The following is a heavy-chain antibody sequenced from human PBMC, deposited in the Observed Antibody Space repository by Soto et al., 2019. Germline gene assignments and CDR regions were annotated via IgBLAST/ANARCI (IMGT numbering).Heavy chain of an antibody. D-gene: IGHD6-13*01. CDR2: IDASGNT. J-gene: IGHJ6*02. CDR3: ARYSNNWFQTEGMDV. V-gene: IGHV4-4*07. Sequence: PXETLSLTFTVSVDSITTYYWSWIRQPAGKGLEWIGRIDASGNTNYNPSLNSRVTMSIDTSKKQFSLKLTSVTAADTAIYYCARYSNNWFQTEGMDVWGQGTTVTVSS. CDR1: VDSITTYY.